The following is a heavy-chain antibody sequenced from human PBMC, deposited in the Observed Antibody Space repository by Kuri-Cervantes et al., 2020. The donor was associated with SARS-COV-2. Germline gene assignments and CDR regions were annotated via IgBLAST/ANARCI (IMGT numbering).Heavy chain of an antibody. V-gene: IGHV1-18*01. J-gene: IGHJ6*03. Sequence: ASVKVSCKASGYTFTSYGISWVRQAPGQGLEWMGWISAYNGNTNYAQKLQGRVTMTTDTSTSTAYMELSRLRSDDTAVYYCASTYCSSTSCYNYYYYYMDVWGKGTTVTVSS. CDR2: ISAYNGNT. CDR1: GYTFTSYG. D-gene: IGHD2-2*02. CDR3: ASTYCSSTSCYNYYYYYMDV.